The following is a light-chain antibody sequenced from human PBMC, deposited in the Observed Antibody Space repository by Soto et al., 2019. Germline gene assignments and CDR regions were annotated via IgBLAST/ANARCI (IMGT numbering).Light chain of an antibody. CDR1: QGVGSN. V-gene: IGKV3-15*01. Sequence: EVVMTQSPATLSVSPGDTATLSCRASQGVGSNLAWYQQLPGQGPRLLIYATSTRATGVPDRFSGSGFGTEFTLTVSGLQSEEFAVYYCQQYNKGPPWTFGQGTKVEVK. CDR2: ATS. CDR3: QQYNKGPPWT. J-gene: IGKJ1*01.